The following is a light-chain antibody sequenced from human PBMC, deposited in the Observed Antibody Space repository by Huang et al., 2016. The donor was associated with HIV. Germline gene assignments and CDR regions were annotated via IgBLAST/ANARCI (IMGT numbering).Light chain of an antibody. CDR1: QSVSSS. V-gene: IGKV3-11*01. CDR2: DAS. J-gene: IGKJ3*01. Sequence: EIVLTQSPATLSLSPGERATLSCRASQSVSSSLAWYQQKPGQAPRLLIYDASNRATGIPARFSGSASGTDFTLTISSLEPEDFAVYYCQQRSNWPGITFGPGTKVDIK. CDR3: QQRSNWPGIT.